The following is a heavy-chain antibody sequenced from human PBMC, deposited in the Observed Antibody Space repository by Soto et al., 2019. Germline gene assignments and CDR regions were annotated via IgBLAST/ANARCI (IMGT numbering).Heavy chain of an antibody. V-gene: IGHV4-34*01. CDR1: GGSFSGYQ. J-gene: IGHJ6*03. CDR2: INDSGNI. CDR3: ARGLILWFGEFSRRGGYYYYMDV. Sequence: QVQLQQWGAGLLKPSETLSLTCAVYGGSFSGYQWTWIRQTPGKRLEWIGEINDSGNINYNPSLKSRVTILVDKPKKQISLKLSSVTAADTAVYYCARGLILWFGEFSRRGGYYYYMDVWGKGTTVTVSS. D-gene: IGHD3-10*01.